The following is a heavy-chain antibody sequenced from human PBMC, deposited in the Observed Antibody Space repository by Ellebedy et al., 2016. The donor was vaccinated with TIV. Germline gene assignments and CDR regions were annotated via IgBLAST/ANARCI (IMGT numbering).Heavy chain of an antibody. Sequence: GESLKISXKGSGYSFTSYWIGWVRQMPGKGLEWMGIIYPGDSDTRYSQSFQGQVTISADKSISTAYLQWSSLKASDTAMYYCARRITMVRGVMKYFDYWGQGTLVTVSS. CDR1: GYSFTSYW. V-gene: IGHV5-51*01. CDR3: ARRITMVRGVMKYFDY. J-gene: IGHJ4*02. CDR2: IYPGDSDT. D-gene: IGHD3-10*01.